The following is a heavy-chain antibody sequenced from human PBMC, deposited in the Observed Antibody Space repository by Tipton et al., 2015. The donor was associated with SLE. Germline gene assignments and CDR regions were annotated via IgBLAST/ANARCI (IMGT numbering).Heavy chain of an antibody. CDR1: GGSISSSSYY. Sequence: TLSLTCTVSGGSISSSSYYWGWIRQSPGKGLEWIATIYYSGTTYYNPSLKSRVSMSLDTSKNQFSLRLSSVTAADTAVYYCARHFLEVIKVFGVIRHRMNWFDPWGQGTLVTVSA. V-gene: IGHV4-39*07. D-gene: IGHD3-3*01. CDR2: IYYSGTT. CDR3: ARHFLEVIKVFGVIRHRMNWFDP. J-gene: IGHJ5*02.